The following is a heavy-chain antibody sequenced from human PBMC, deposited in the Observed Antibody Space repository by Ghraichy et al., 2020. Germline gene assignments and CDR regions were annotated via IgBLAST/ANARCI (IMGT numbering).Heavy chain of an antibody. V-gene: IGHV4-4*07. J-gene: IGHJ4*02. D-gene: IGHD1-14*01. Sequence: SETLSLTCTVSGGSISSYSWSWIRQPAGKGLEWIGRIYSSGSTNYNPSLKSRVTMSVDTSKNHFSLQLSSLTAADTAVYYCARTNPRGGYFDYWGQGTLVTVSA. CDR1: GGSISSYS. CDR2: IYSSGST. CDR3: ARTNPRGGYFDY.